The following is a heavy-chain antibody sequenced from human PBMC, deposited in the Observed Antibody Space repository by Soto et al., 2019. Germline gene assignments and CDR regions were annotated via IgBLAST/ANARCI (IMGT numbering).Heavy chain of an antibody. D-gene: IGHD5-12*01. CDR3: ARFSTEMATIHDAFDI. CDR2: INHSGST. CDR1: GGSFSGYY. J-gene: IGHJ3*02. V-gene: IGHV4-34*01. Sequence: SETLSLTCAVYGGSFSGYYWSWIRQPPGKGLEWIGEINHSGSTNYNPSLKSRVTISVDTSKNQFSLKLSSVTAADTAVYYCARFSTEMATIHDAFDIWGQGTMVTFSS.